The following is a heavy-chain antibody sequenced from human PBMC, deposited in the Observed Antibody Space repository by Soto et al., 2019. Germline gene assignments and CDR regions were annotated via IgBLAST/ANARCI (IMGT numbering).Heavy chain of an antibody. V-gene: IGHV3-49*04. CDR3: SRGSFGYYGP. CDR1: RFRFSEHA. D-gene: IGHD2-2*03. CDR2: IRNTPYGGTT. Sequence: EVQLVESGGGLVAPGRSLRLSCNCSRFRFSEHAMTWVRQAPGKGLEWVGFIRNTPYGGTTDYAASVRGRFTISRDDSESIAYLQMNSLKTEDSGVYYCSRGSFGYYGPWGPGTLVTVSA. J-gene: IGHJ5*02.